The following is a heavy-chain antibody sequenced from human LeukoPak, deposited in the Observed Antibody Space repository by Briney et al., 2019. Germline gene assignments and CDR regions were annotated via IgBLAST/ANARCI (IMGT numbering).Heavy chain of an antibody. J-gene: IGHJ4*02. CDR1: GGTFSSYA. Sequence: SVKVSCKASGGTFSSYAISWVRQAPGQGLEWMGGIIPIFGTANYAQKFQGRVTITADESTSTAYIELSSLRSEDTAVYYCARPRRIQGAQPFDYWGQGTLVTVSS. CDR3: ARPRRIQGAQPFDY. CDR2: IIPIFGTA. V-gene: IGHV1-69*13. D-gene: IGHD3-10*01.